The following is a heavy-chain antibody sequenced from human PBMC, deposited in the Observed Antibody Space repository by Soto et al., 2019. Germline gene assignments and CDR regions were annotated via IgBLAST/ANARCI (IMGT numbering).Heavy chain of an antibody. J-gene: IGHJ4*02. CDR2: ISGSGGST. CDR1: GFTFNSYA. V-gene: IGHV3-23*01. CDR3: AKCSPRYSSGLKAYYFDY. Sequence: VGSLSLSCAASGFTFNSYAMSWVRQAPGKGLEWVSVISGSGGSTYYADSVKGRFTISRDNSKNTLYLQMNSLRAEDTAVYYCAKCSPRYSSGLKAYYFDYWGQGTLVTAPQ. D-gene: IGHD6-19*01.